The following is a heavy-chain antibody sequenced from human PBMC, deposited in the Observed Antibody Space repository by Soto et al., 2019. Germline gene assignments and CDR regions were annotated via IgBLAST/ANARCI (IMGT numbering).Heavy chain of an antibody. V-gene: IGHV3-33*01. Sequence: GGSLRLSCAASGFTFRGYAMNWVRQAPGKGLEWVAVIWYDGSNEYYADSVKGRFTISRDNPKNTMYLQMNSLRAEDTAVYYCTRVVDTDKDNYYYYGMDVWGQGTTVTVS. CDR3: TRVVDTDKDNYYYYGMDV. J-gene: IGHJ6*02. CDR1: GFTFRGYA. D-gene: IGHD5-18*01. CDR2: IWYDGSNE.